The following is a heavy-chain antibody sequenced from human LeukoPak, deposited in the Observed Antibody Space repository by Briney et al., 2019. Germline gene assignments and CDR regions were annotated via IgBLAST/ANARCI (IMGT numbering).Heavy chain of an antibody. V-gene: IGHV3-11*01. Sequence: GGSLRLSCAASGFTFSDYYMSWIRQAPGKGLEWVSYIGSSGSTIYYADSVKGRFTISRDNAKKSLYLQMNSLRAEDTAVYFCARDAPPAAYNGNWFDPWGQGTLVTVSS. J-gene: IGHJ5*02. CDR2: IGSSGSTI. CDR1: GFTFSDYY. D-gene: IGHD3-10*01. CDR3: ARDAPPAAYNGNWFDP.